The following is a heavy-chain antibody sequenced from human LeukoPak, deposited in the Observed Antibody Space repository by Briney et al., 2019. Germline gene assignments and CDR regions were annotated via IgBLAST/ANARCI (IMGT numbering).Heavy chain of an antibody. D-gene: IGHD2-15*01. CDR3: ARLAMGWNYFDY. J-gene: IGHJ4*02. CDR1: GGSINNYY. Sequence: PSETLSLTCTVSGGSINNYYWSWIRQPAGEGLEWIGHIYTSGNTNYNPSLKSRVTMSIYTSKNQFSLKVTSVTAADTAVYYCARLAMGWNYFDYWGQGALVTVSS. CDR2: IYTSGNT. V-gene: IGHV4-4*07.